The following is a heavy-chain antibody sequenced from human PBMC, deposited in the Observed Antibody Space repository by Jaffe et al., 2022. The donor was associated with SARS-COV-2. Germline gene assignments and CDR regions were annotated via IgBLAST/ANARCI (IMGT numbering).Heavy chain of an antibody. J-gene: IGHJ4*02. D-gene: IGHD1-26*01. CDR2: ISWNSGSI. CDR3: AKDSRTRPSGSYQL. V-gene: IGHV3-9*01. CDR1: GFTFDDYA. Sequence: EVQLVESGGGLVQPGRSLRLSCAASGFTFDDYAMHWVRQAPGKGLEWVSGISWNSGSIGYADSVKGRFTISRDNAKNSLYLQMNSLRAEDTALYYCAKDSRTRPSGSYQLWGQGTLVTVSS.